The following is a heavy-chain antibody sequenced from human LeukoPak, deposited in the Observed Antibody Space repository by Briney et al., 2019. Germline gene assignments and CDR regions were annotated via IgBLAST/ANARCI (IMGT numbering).Heavy chain of an antibody. CDR1: GGSISSWNYF. CDR3: XXXXNDYSSAPVSGYMDV. CDR2: IYYSGST. Sequence: SETLSLTCTVSGGSISSWNYFWGWARHPPGKGLEWIGSIYYSGSTYYSPSLKSRCTISVHTSKTQFSLKLSSVTAADTATYXXXXXXNDYSSAPVSGYMDVWGKGSPVTVSS. V-gene: IGHV4-39*01. D-gene: IGHD6-25*01. J-gene: IGHJ6*03.